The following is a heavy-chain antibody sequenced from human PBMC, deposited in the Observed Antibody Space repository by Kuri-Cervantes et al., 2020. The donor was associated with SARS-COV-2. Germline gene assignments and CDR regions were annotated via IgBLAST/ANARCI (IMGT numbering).Heavy chain of an antibody. CDR3: GKVSWLQLWHRYSDS. J-gene: IGHJ4*02. Sequence: SETLSLTCAVYGGSFSDYYWSWIRQPPGKGLEWIGEISHSGSTKYNPSLKSRVTISLDTSNNQVSMRLTSATAADTAVYYCGKVSWLQLWHRYSDSWGQGTLVTVSS. V-gene: IGHV4-34*01. D-gene: IGHD5-18*01. CDR1: GGSFSDYY. CDR2: ISHSGST.